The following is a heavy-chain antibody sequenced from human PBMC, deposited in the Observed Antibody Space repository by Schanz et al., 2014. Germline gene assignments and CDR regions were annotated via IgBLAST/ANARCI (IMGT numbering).Heavy chain of an antibody. CDR2: INLSGGST. D-gene: IGHD2-21*01. Sequence: QVQLVQSWAEVKGPGASVKVSCKASGYNITSNDVTWVRQATGQGLEWMGIINLSGGSTNNAQKFQDRVTVTRDTSRSTVYMELSGLRSEDTAVYYCARDRLECGAECYSVEVFEIWGQGTLVIVSS. CDR3: ARDRLECGAECYSVEVFEI. CDR1: GYNITSND. J-gene: IGHJ4*02. V-gene: IGHV1-46*01.